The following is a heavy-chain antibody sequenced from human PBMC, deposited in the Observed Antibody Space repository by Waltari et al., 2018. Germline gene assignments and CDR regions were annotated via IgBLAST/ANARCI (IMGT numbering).Heavy chain of an antibody. J-gene: IGHJ4*02. CDR1: GYTLTELS. Sequence: QVQLVQSGAEVKKPGASVKVSCKVSGYTLTELSMHWVRRAPGTGLEWMGGVDPEDGETIYAQKCQGRVTMTEDTSTDTAYMELSSLRSEDTAVYYWATAGVRIAARRGGYYFDYWGQGTLVTVSS. CDR2: VDPEDGET. D-gene: IGHD6-6*01. CDR3: ATAGVRIAARRGGYYFDY. V-gene: IGHV1-24*01.